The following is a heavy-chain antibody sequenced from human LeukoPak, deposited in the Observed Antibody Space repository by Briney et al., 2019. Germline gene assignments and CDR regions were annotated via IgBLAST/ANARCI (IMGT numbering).Heavy chain of an antibody. CDR3: ARGPYYYGSGSNMDYYYMDV. D-gene: IGHD3-10*01. J-gene: IGHJ6*03. CDR1: GGSFSGYY. CDR2: INHSGST. V-gene: IGHV4-34*01. Sequence: PSETLSLTCAVYGGSFSGYYWSWIRQPPGKGLEWIGEINHSGSTNYNPSLKRRVTISVDTSKNQFSLKLSSVTAADTAVYYCARGPYYYGSGSNMDYYYMDVWGKGTTVTVSS.